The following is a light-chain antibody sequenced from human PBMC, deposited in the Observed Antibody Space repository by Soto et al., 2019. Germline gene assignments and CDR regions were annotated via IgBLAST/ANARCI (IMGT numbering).Light chain of an antibody. CDR2: DAS. Sequence: VLTQPASVSGSPGQSITISCTGTISDVGSYNYVSWYQQYPGKAPKLMIYDASTRPSGVSDRFSGSKSGNTASLTISGLRAEDEADYYCGSYTTSSNYVFGTGTKVTV. V-gene: IGLV2-14*03. CDR1: ISDVGSYNY. CDR3: GSYTTSSNYV. J-gene: IGLJ1*01.